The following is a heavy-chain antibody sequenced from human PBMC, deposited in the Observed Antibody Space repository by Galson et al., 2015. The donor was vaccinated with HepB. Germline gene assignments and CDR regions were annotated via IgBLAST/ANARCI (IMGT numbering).Heavy chain of an antibody. V-gene: IGHV1-18*01. CDR1: GYSFTTYG. Sequence: SVKVSCKASGYSFTTYGISWVRQAPGQGLEWMGWISAHNGNTKYAQKLQGRVSMTTDTSTSTAYMELRSLRSDDTAVYFCARGSLLWFGELFFWAQGTLATVSS. D-gene: IGHD3-10*01. CDR3: ARGSLLWFGELFF. CDR2: ISAHNGNT. J-gene: IGHJ4*02.